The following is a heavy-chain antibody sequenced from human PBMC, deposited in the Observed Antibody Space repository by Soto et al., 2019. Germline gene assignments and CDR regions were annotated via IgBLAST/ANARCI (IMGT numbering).Heavy chain of an antibody. CDR1: GFTFSSYA. D-gene: IGHD6-13*01. Sequence: LRLSCAASGFTFSSYAMSWVRQAPGKGLEWVSAISGSGGSTYYADSVKGRFTISRDNSKNTLYLQMNSLRAEDTAVYYCAKVRTGIAAADYCYYYGMDVWGQGTTVTVSS. CDR3: AKVRTGIAAADYCYYYGMDV. V-gene: IGHV3-23*01. J-gene: IGHJ6*02. CDR2: ISGSGGST.